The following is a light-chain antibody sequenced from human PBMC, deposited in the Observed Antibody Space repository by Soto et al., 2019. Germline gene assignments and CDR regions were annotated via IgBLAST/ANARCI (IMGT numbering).Light chain of an antibody. Sequence: DIQMTQSPSSLSASVGDRVTITCRASQSISSYLNWYQQKPGKAPKLLIYAASSLQSGVPSRFSDSGSGTDFTLTISSLQPEDFATYYCQQSYSTPQTFGQGTRLEIK. J-gene: IGKJ5*01. V-gene: IGKV1-39*01. CDR1: QSISSY. CDR3: QQSYSTPQT. CDR2: AAS.